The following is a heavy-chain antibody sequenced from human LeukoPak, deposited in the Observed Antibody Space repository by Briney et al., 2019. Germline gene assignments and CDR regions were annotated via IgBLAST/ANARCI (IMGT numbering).Heavy chain of an antibody. V-gene: IGHV1-2*02. CDR3: ARELEVTYYYGSGSAPTSY. Sequence: ASVKVSCKASGYTFTDYYMHWVRQAPGQGLEWMGWINPKSGGTEYAQKFQGRVSMTRDTFMNIGYMELSRLTSDDTAVYYCARELEVTYYYGSGSAPTSYWGQGTLVTVSS. J-gene: IGHJ4*02. D-gene: IGHD3-10*01. CDR1: GYTFTDYY. CDR2: INPKSGGT.